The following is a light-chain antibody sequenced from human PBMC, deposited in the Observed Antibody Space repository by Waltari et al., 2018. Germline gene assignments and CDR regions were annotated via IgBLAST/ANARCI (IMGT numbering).Light chain of an antibody. V-gene: IGLV2-14*01. CDR3: SSYTKSTTQV. CDR2: EVS. Sequence: QSALTQPASVSGSPGQSITISCTGTNSDIGSYNFVSWYQQHPNKVPKLVLYEVSNRPSGFSKSFSGSKSGNTASLTITGLQAEDEAEYYCSSYTKSTTQVFGTGTKVTVL. J-gene: IGLJ1*01. CDR1: NSDIGSYNF.